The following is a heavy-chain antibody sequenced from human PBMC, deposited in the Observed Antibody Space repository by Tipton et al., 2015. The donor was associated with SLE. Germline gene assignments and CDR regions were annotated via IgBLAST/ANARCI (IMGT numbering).Heavy chain of an antibody. V-gene: IGHV4-4*02. CDR2: IYHSGTT. CDR3: ARGPAYSNYYFYRMDV. CDR1: GGSINSYNW. J-gene: IGHJ6*02. Sequence: GLVKPSGTVSPTCAVSGGSINSYNWWTWVRQPPGKGLEWIGEIYHSGTTNYNPSLKSRITISLDKSNNHFSLRLSSLTAADTAVYYCARGPAYSNYYFYRMDVWGQGTTVTVSS. D-gene: IGHD4-11*01.